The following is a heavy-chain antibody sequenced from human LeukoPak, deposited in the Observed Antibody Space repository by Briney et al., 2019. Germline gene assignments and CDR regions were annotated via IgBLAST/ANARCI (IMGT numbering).Heavy chain of an antibody. CDR1: GYTFTSYA. D-gene: IGHD5-24*01. Sequence: ASVKVSCKASGYTFTSYAMNWVRQAPGQGLERMGWINTNTGNPTYAQGFTGQFFFSLDTSVSTAYLQISSLKAEDTAVYYCARLSDRDIDYWGQGTLVTVSS. J-gene: IGHJ4*02. CDR3: ARLSDRDIDY. CDR2: INTNTGNP. V-gene: IGHV7-4-1*02.